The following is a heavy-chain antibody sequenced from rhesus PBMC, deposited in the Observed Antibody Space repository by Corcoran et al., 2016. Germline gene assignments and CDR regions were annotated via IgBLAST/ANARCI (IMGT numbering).Heavy chain of an antibody. V-gene: IGHV3-72*01. CDR3: AREVGSNHFDY. J-gene: IGHJ4*01. D-gene: IGHD6-19*01. CDR2: IGPGGET. CDR1: GFTFSSFA. Sequence: EVQLVESGGGLVQPGGSLRLSCSASGFTFSSFAMHWVHHAPGKGLEWVSAIGPGGETYYADAVKCKFTISRDNSKNSLYLQMNSLRAEDTAVYYCAREVGSNHFDYGGQGVLVTVSS.